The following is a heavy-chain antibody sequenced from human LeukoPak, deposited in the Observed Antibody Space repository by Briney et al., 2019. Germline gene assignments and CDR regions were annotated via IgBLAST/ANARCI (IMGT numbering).Heavy chain of an antibody. Sequence: GGSLRLSCAASGFTFSSYEMNWVRQAPGKGLEWVSYISSSGSTIYYADSVKGRFTISRDNAKNSLYLQMNSLRAEDTAVYYCASQGYSYGQDAFDIWGQGTIVTVSS. CDR1: GFTFSSYE. CDR3: ASQGYSYGQDAFDI. J-gene: IGHJ3*02. D-gene: IGHD5-18*01. CDR2: ISSSGSTI. V-gene: IGHV3-48*03.